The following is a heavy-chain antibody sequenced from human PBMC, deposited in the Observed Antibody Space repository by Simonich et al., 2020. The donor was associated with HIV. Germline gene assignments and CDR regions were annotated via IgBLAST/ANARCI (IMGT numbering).Heavy chain of an antibody. CDR1: GGSFSGYY. CDR2: INHSGST. CDR3: ARRHPTTVTTPYFDY. D-gene: IGHD4-17*01. J-gene: IGHJ4*02. V-gene: IGHV4-34*01. Sequence: QVQLQQWGAGLLKPSETLSLTCAVYGGSFSGYYWSWILQPPGKGLVWIGEINHSGSTNYNPSLKSRVTISVDTSKNQFSLKLSSVTAADTAVYYCARRHPTTVTTPYFDYWGQGTLVTVSS.